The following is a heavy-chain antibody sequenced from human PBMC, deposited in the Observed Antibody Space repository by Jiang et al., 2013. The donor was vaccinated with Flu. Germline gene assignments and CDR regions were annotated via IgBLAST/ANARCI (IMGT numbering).Heavy chain of an antibody. V-gene: IGHV1-46*01. D-gene: IGHD4-17*01. CDR2: T. J-gene: IGHJ4*02. Sequence: TSYAQKFQGRVTMTRDTSTSTVYMELSSLRSEDTAVYYCARDSLPGDYVRYYFDYWGQGTLVTVSS. CDR3: ARDSLPGDYVRYYFDY.